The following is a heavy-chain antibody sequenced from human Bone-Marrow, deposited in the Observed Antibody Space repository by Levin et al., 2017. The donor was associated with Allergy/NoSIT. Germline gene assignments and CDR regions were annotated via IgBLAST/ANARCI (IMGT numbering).Heavy chain of an antibody. V-gene: IGHV1-46*01. J-gene: IGHJ3*02. D-gene: IGHD1-26*01. CDR2: INPSGGDT. CDR1: GYTFINFY. CDR3: ARDLYGVGATTRGALDI. Sequence: GESLKISCKASGYTFINFYIYWVRQAPGQGLEWMGIINPSGGDTNYVQRFQGRVTMTRDTSTSTVYMELSSLRSEDTAVYYCARDLYGVGATTRGALDIWCQGTMVTVSS.